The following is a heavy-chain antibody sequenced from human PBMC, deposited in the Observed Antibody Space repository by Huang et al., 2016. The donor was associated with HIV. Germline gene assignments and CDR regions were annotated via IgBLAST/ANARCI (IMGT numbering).Heavy chain of an antibody. J-gene: IGHJ4*02. CDR1: GGSISTHY. V-gene: IGHV4-59*11. D-gene: IGHD3-3*01. CDR3: ARDHHDFWRGYRRMYFFDH. Sequence: QVQLQESGPGLVKPSETLSLTCTVSGGSISTHYWSWIRQPPGKGLEWIGSIEYSWSTNYSPSLKSRVTILLDTSKNQFSLRVNSVTAADTAMYYCARDHHDFWRGYRRMYFFDHWGQGTLVTVSS. CDR2: IEYSWST.